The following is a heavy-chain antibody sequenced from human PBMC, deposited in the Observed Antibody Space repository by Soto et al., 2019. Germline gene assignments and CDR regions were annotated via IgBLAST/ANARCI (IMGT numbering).Heavy chain of an antibody. J-gene: IGHJ3*02. CDR3: ATGQEVRMADI. D-gene: IGHD2-15*01. CDR2: ISGDSRYT. V-gene: IGHV3-21*05. CDR1: GFTFRSFG. Sequence: PGGSLRLSCEASGFTFRSFGMHWIRQAPGKGLEWISYISGDSRYTNYADSVKGRFTISRDNAKNSLYLQMNSLRAEDTAVYFCATGQEVRMADIWGQGTMVTVSS.